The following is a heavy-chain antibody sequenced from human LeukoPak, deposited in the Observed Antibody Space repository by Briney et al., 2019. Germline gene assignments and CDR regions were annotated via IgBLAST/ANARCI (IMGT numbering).Heavy chain of an antibody. D-gene: IGHD3-10*02. CDR1: GFTFSSYG. CDR3: AKDGYYVGNAFDI. Sequence: GGSLRLSCAASGFTFSSYGMSWVRQASVKGLEWVSAISGSGGSTYYADSVKGRFTISRDNSKNTLYLQMNSLRAEDTAVYYCAKDGYYVGNAFDIWGQGTMVTVSS. V-gene: IGHV3-23*01. J-gene: IGHJ3*02. CDR2: ISGSGGST.